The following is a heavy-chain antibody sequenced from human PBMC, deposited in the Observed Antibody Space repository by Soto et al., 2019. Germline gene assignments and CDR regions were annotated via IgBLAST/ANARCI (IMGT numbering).Heavy chain of an antibody. CDR3: ARDSGGLRLGESSLYGEKDSFDV. CDR1: GGSLGSSSYY. J-gene: IGHJ3*01. D-gene: IGHD3-16*02. CDR2: IYYSGNT. V-gene: IGHV4-39*02. Sequence: QLQLQESGPGLLRPSETLSLTCTVSGGSLGSSSYYWGWIRQSPGKGLEWIGNIYYSGNTFYNPSLKGRVTISVDTSKYQFYLHLSSVTAADTAIFYCARDSGGLRLGESSLYGEKDSFDVWDQGTLVTVSS.